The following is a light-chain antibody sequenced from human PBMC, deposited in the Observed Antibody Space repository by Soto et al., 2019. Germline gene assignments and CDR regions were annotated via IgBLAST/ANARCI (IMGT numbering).Light chain of an antibody. CDR1: QSVTGD. Sequence: ITQVPDALAFSLSERATLSCWASQSVTGDLAWYQQQPGQAPRLFIYRASTRATGIPARFSGSGSGTEFTLTISSLQSEDVAVYYCQEYEMWPRTFAQGTKVDI. CDR3: QEYEMWPRT. V-gene: IGKV3-15*01. J-gene: IGKJ1*01. CDR2: RAS.